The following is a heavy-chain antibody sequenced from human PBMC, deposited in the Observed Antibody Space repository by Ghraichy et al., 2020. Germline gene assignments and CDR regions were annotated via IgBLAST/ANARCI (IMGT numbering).Heavy chain of an antibody. CDR1: GGSFSGYY. CDR2: INHSGST. CDR3: ARGRGSSWKKDKLLRPGGWFDP. D-gene: IGHD6-13*01. V-gene: IGHV4-34*01. J-gene: IGHJ5*02. Sequence: SETLSLTCAVYGGSFSGYYWSWIRQPPGKGLEWIGEINHSGSTNYNPSLKSRVTISVDTSKNQFSLKLSSVTAADTAVYYCARGRGSSWKKDKLLRPGGWFDPGGQGTRVTVSS.